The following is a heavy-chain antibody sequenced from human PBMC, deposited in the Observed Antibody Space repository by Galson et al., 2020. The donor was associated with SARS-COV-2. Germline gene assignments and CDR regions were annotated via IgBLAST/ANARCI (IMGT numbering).Heavy chain of an antibody. J-gene: IGHJ3*02. CDR1: GFTFSNAS. D-gene: IGHD3-22*01. CDR3: TQVLYYYDSSGYSNDAFDI. CDR2: IKSKTDGRTT. V-gene: IGHV3-15*01. Sequence: GESLKISCAASGFTFSNASMSWVRQAPGKGLEWVGRIKSKTDGRTTEYAATVKGRFTISRDDSKNTLYLQMNSLKTKDTAVYYCTQVLYYYDSSGYSNDAFDIWGQGTMVTVSS.